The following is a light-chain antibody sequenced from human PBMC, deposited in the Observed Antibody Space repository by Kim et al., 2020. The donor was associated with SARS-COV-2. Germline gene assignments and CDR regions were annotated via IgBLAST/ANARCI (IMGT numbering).Light chain of an antibody. J-gene: IGKJ2*01. CDR3: QQYYSTPYT. V-gene: IGKV4-1*01. Sequence: ATINCKSSQSVLYTSHNQNSLAWYQQKPGQPPKLLIYWASTRQSGIPDRFSGSGSGTDFTLTINGLQSEDVAVYYCQQYYSTPYTFGQGTKLEI. CDR1: QSVLYTSHNQNS. CDR2: WAS.